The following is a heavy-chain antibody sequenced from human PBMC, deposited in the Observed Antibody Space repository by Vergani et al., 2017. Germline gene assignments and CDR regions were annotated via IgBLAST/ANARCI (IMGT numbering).Heavy chain of an antibody. Sequence: EVPLVPSGAEVKKPGESLRISCKGSGYSFTSYWISWVRQMPGKGLEWMGRIDPSDSYTNYSPSFQGHVTISADKSISTAYLQWSSLKASDTAMYYCARHSDYGAYYYYGMDVWGQGTTVTVSS. D-gene: IGHD4-17*01. CDR3: ARHSDYGAYYYYGMDV. J-gene: IGHJ6*02. CDR1: GYSFTSYW. V-gene: IGHV5-10-1*03. CDR2: IDPSDSYT.